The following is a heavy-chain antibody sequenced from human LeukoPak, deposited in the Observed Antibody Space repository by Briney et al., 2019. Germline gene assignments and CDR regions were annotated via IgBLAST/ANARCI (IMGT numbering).Heavy chain of an antibody. Sequence: SETLSLTCSVSGGSISSYYWSWIRQPPGKGLEWIGYIYYSGSTHYNPSLESRVTISIDTSKKQLSLRLTSVTAADTAVYYCARGGVRWELLYDAFDIWGQGTMVTVSS. V-gene: IGHV4-59*01. CDR3: ARGGVRWELLYDAFDI. CDR1: GGSISSYY. J-gene: IGHJ3*02. D-gene: IGHD1-26*01. CDR2: IYYSGST.